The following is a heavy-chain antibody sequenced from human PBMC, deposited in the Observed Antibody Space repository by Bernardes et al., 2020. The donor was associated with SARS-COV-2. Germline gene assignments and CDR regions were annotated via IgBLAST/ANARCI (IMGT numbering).Heavy chain of an antibody. CDR1: GFTFSSYS. CDR3: ARERITIFGVVYYFDY. V-gene: IGHV3-21*01. D-gene: IGHD3-3*01. J-gene: IGHJ4*02. Sequence: GGSLRLSCAASGFTFSSYSMNWVRQAPGRGLEWVSFITSGSHYIYYADSVKGRFTISRDNAKNSLYLQMNSLRAEDTAVYYCARERITIFGVVYYFDYWGQGTLVTVSS. CDR2: ITSGSHYI.